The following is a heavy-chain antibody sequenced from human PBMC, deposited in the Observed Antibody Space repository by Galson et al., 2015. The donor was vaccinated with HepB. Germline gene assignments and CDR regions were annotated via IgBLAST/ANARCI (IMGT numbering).Heavy chain of an antibody. CDR2: ISYSGST. V-gene: IGHV4-30-4*01. Sequence: LSLTCSVSGGSISSGDYYWSWIRQPPGKGLEWIAYISYSGSTYYNPSLKSRVTKSVDTSKNQFSLRLSSVTAADTAVYYCARDQNTGALALFDYWGQGTLVTVSS. J-gene: IGHJ4*02. CDR1: GGSISSGDYY. D-gene: IGHD1-26*01. CDR3: ARDQNTGALALFDY.